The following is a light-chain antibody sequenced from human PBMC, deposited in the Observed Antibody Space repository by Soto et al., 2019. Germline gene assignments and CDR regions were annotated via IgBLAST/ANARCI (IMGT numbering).Light chain of an antibody. J-gene: IGKJ2*01. Sequence: DIQMTQSPSTLSASVGDRVTITCRASQSISTWLAWYQQKPGKAPKLLIYKASSLLSGVPSRFSGSGSGTEFTLTISSLQPDDFATYYCQQHDDYPFTFGQGTNLDIK. V-gene: IGKV1-5*03. CDR3: QQHDDYPFT. CDR2: KAS. CDR1: QSISTW.